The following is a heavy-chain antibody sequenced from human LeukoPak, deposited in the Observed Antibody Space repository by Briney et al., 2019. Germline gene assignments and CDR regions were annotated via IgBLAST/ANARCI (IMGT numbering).Heavy chain of an antibody. J-gene: IGHJ4*02. D-gene: IGHD2-8*01. Sequence: QSGGSLRLSCAASGFTFSTSGMSWVRQAPGRGLEWVSAISGGSDYIYYADFVKGRFTISRDNSKNTLFLQMNSLRAEDTAVYYCARVRMVYAGAINPVDYWGQGTLVTVSS. CDR3: ARVRMVYAGAINPVDY. CDR1: GFTFSTSG. V-gene: IGHV3-23*01. CDR2: ISGGSDYI.